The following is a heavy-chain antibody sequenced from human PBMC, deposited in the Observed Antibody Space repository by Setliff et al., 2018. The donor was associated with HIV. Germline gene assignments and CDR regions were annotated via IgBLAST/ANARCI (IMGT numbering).Heavy chain of an antibody. V-gene: IGHV4-59*02. D-gene: IGHD3-22*01. CDR2: LYYSGNT. CDR3: AGVLSSGYYDGP. Sequence: PSETLSLTCTVSGASVNSHYWAWIRQPPGKGLEWIGSLYYSGNTNYNPSLRSRVTILADTSKNQFSLKLRSVTAADTAVYYCAGVLSSGYYDGPWGQGTLVTVS. J-gene: IGHJ5*02. CDR1: GASVNSHY.